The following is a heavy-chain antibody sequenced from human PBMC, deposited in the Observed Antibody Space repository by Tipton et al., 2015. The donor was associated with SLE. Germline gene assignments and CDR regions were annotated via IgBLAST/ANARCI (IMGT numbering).Heavy chain of an antibody. CDR3: ARHSALGGWSDY. J-gene: IGHJ4*02. CDR2: IYTSGST. D-gene: IGHD3-16*01. CDR1: GGSISSGSYY. Sequence: TLSLTCTVSGGSISSGSYYWSWIRQPAGKGLEWIGRIYTSGSTNYNPSLKSRVTISVDTSKNQFSLKLSPVTAADTAVYYCARHSALGGWSDYWGQGTLVTVSS. V-gene: IGHV4-61*02.